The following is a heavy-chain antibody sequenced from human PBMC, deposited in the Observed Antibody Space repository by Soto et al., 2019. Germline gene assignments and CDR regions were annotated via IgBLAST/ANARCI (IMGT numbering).Heavy chain of an antibody. Sequence: SVKVSCKASGGTFSSYAISWVRQAPGQGLEWMGGIIPIFGTANYAQKFQGRVTITADESTSTAYMELSSLRSEDTAVYYCARKGIAHARDLLGGMDVWGQGTTVTVSS. CDR3: ARKGIAHARDLLGGMDV. CDR2: IIPIFGTA. CDR1: GGTFSSYA. D-gene: IGHD1-26*01. J-gene: IGHJ6*02. V-gene: IGHV1-69*13.